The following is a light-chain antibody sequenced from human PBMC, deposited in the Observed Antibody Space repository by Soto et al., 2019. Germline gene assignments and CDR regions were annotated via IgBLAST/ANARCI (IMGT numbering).Light chain of an antibody. CDR1: SGHSRYA. Sequence: QPVLTQSPSASASLGASVKLTCTLSSGHSRYAIAWHQQQPEKGPRYLMKLNSDGSHSKGDGIPDRFSGSSSGAERYLTISSLQSEDEADYHCQTWGAGTVVFGGGTKVTVL. J-gene: IGLJ2*01. CDR2: LNSDGSH. V-gene: IGLV4-69*01. CDR3: QTWGAGTVV.